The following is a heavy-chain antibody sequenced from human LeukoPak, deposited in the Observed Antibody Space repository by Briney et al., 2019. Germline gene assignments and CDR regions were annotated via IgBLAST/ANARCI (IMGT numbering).Heavy chain of an antibody. Sequence: PSETLSLTCTVSGGSISSYYWSWIRQSPGKGLEWIGDVYHSGSTKYNPSLKSRVTISVDTSKNQFSLKLSSVTAADTAVYYCAREALMVRGVNWFDPWGQGTLVTVSS. J-gene: IGHJ5*02. D-gene: IGHD3-10*01. CDR3: AREALMVRGVNWFDP. CDR1: GGSISSYY. V-gene: IGHV4-59*12. CDR2: VYHSGST.